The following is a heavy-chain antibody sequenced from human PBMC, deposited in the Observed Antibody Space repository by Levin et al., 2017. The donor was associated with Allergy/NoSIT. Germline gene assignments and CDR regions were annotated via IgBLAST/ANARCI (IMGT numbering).Heavy chain of an antibody. CDR1: GFTFSSYG. V-gene: IGHV3-30*18. Sequence: GGSLRLSCAASGFTFSSYGMHWVRQAPGKGLEWVAVIKNDGSYKNYADSVKGRFTISRDNSKNTLYLQMNSLRAEDTAVYYCAKVGPIDAGTYFDYWGQGTLVTVSS. CDR2: IKNDGSYK. CDR3: AKVGPIDAGTYFDY. J-gene: IGHJ4*02. D-gene: IGHD3-10*01.